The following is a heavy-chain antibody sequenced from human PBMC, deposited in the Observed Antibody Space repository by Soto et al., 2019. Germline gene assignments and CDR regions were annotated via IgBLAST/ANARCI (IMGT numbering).Heavy chain of an antibody. CDR3: TKASFTMIAAIH. D-gene: IGHD3-22*01. CDR1: GFTFSGSA. Sequence: GGSLRLSCAASGFTFSGSAMHWVRQASGKGLEWVGRIRSKANNYATAYAASKRGRFTISRDDSKNTAYLQMNSLKTEDTAVYYCTKASFTMIAAIHWGQGTLVTVSS. CDR2: IRSKANNYAT. V-gene: IGHV3-73*01. J-gene: IGHJ4*02.